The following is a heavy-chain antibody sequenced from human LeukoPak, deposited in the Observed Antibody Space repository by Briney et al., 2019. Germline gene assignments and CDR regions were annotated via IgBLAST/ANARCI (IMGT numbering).Heavy chain of an antibody. CDR3: ARDPPHSSGPNSPCFEY. V-gene: IGHV1-18*01. Sequence: ASVTVSFKASGYTFTSYDINWVRQAPGQGLEWMGWISPYNDNTEYAQKFQGRVTMTTDTSTSTAYMELRSLRSDDTAVYYCARDPPHSSGPNSPCFEYWGQGTLVTVSS. CDR1: GYTFTSYD. CDR2: ISPYNDNT. J-gene: IGHJ4*02. D-gene: IGHD6-19*01.